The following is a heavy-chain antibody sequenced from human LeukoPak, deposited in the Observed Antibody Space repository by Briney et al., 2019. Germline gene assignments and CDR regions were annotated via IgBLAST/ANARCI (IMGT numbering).Heavy chain of an antibody. J-gene: IGHJ5*02. CDR3: ARDLGRSGWYRGNNWFDP. D-gene: IGHD6-19*01. V-gene: IGHV1-2*06. CDR1: GYTFTGYY. Sequence: ASVKVSCKASGYTFTGYYMHWVRQAPGQGFEWMGRINPNSGGTNYAQKFQGRVTMTGDTSISTAYMELSRLRSDDTAVYYCARDLGRSGWYRGNNWFDPWGQGTLVTVSS. CDR2: INPNSGGT.